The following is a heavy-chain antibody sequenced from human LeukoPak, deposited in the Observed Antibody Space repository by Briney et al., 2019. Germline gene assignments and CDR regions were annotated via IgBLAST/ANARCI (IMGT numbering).Heavy chain of an antibody. V-gene: IGHV1-8*01. D-gene: IGHD6-13*01. J-gene: IGHJ4*02. Sequence: ASVKVSCKASGYTFTSYDINWVRQATRQGLEWMGWMNPNSGDTGYAQKFQGRVTMTRNTSISTAYMELSSLRSEDTAVYYCASPTSRLAAAGIFDYWGKGTLVTVSS. CDR1: GYTFTSYD. CDR2: MNPNSGDT. CDR3: ASPTSRLAAAGIFDY.